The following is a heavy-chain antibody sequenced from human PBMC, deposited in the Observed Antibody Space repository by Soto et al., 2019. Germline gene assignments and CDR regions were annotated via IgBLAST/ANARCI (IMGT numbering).Heavy chain of an antibody. V-gene: IGHV3-23*01. CDR3: AKEKTPGFWYFDL. CDR2: ISAYGGSS. CDR1: GFIFSNYV. J-gene: IGHJ2*01. D-gene: IGHD2-15*01. Sequence: GGSLRLSCAASGFIFSNYVMAWVRQAPGQGLEWVSTISAYGGSSYYADSVKGRFTILKDNSKDTLYLQMNSLGAEDTAVYYCAKEKTPGFWYFDLWGRGTLVTVS.